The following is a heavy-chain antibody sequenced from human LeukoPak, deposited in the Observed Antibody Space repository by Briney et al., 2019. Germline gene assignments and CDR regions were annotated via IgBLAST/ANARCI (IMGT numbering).Heavy chain of an antibody. CDR2: IISIFGTA. D-gene: IGHD2-2*01. Sequence: SVKVSCKASGGTFSSYAINWVRQAPGQGLEWMGGIISIFGTANYAQKFQDRVTITADESTSTAYMELSSLRSEDTAIYYCASRLYCSNTRCRNFPFAYWGQGTLVTVSS. J-gene: IGHJ4*02. CDR1: GGTFSSYA. CDR3: ASRLYCSNTRCRNFPFAY. V-gene: IGHV1-69*01.